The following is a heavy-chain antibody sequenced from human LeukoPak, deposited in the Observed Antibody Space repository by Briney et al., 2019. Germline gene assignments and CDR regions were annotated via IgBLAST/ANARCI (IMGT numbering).Heavy chain of an antibody. CDR3: VRLRRNSDTSGFYYYYDF. D-gene: IGHD3-22*01. CDR1: GYTFSSYS. J-gene: IGHJ4*02. Sequence: GGSLRLSCLASGYTFSSYSINWVRQAPGKGLEWVSSISVRSNYIYYADSVRGRFRISRDDARDSLYLQMKSLRAEDTAVYYCVRLRRNSDTSGFYYYYDFWGQGTLVTVSS. V-gene: IGHV3-21*01. CDR2: ISVRSNYI.